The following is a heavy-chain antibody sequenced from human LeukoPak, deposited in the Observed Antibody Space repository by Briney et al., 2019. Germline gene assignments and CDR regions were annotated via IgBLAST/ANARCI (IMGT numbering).Heavy chain of an antibody. J-gene: IGHJ4*02. V-gene: IGHV3-7*03. Sequence: GGSLRLSCAASGFTFSDYWMSWVRQAPGKGLEWVANIKQDGSEKYYVDSVKGRFTISRDNAKDSLFLQMNSLRAEDTAVYYCARSNTEGSDWDPGTLVTVSS. D-gene: IGHD6-19*01. CDR2: IKQDGSEK. CDR3: ARSNTEGSD. CDR1: GFTFSDYW.